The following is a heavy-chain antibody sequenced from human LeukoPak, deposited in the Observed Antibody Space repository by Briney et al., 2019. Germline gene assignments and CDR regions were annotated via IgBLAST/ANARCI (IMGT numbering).Heavy chain of an antibody. CDR1: GFTFSSYW. D-gene: IGHD6-19*01. J-gene: IGHJ4*02. Sequence: GGSLRLSCAASGFTFSSYWMHWVRQAPGKGLVWVSRINSDGSTTSYADSVKGRFTISRDNSKNTLYLQMNSLRAEDTAVYYCAKDPGIAVAGGIDYWGQGTLVTVSS. CDR2: INSDGSTT. V-gene: IGHV3-74*01. CDR3: AKDPGIAVAGGIDY.